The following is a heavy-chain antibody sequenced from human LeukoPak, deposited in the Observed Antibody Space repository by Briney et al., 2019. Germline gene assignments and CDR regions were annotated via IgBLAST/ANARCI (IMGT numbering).Heavy chain of an antibody. V-gene: IGHV3-66*01. CDR3: ARDLFDDYTLDY. D-gene: IGHD3-16*01. CDR2: IYDGGST. J-gene: IGHJ4*02. Sequence: GGSLRLSCAASGFTVSTNSMSWVRQAPGKGLEWVSVIYDGGSTYHTDSVKGRFSISRDNSKNTVYLQMNSLRAEDTAVYYCARDLFDDYTLDYWGQGTLVTVSS. CDR1: GFTVSTNS.